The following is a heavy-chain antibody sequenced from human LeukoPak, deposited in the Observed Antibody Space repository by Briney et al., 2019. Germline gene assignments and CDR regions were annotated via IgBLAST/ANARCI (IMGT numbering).Heavy chain of an antibody. CDR3: AKDGGGSLEWLPPMDV. V-gene: IGHV3-23*01. CDR1: GFTFSSYS. CDR2: ITGSGGGT. D-gene: IGHD3-3*01. J-gene: IGHJ6*02. Sequence: GGSLRLSCAASGFTFSSYSMNWVRQAPGKGLEWVSSITGSGGGTYYGDSVKGRFTISRDNSMNTLFLQMNSLRAEDTAVYYCAKDGGGSLEWLPPMDVWGQGTTVTVSS.